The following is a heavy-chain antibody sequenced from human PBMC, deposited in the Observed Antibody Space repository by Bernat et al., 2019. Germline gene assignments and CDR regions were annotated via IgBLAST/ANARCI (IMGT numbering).Heavy chain of an antibody. Sequence: QVQLVESGGGVVQPGTSLTLSCATSGFTFTTYGIHWVRQAPGKGLEWVAVIWSDGNNKYYVDSVKGRFTISRDNSESTVYLQMNRLRAEDTAVYYCARDNDGSSHYDQFDYWGQGTLVTVSS. CDR2: IWSDGNNK. J-gene: IGHJ4*02. V-gene: IGHV3-33*01. CDR3: ARDNDGSSHYDQFDY. D-gene: IGHD3-22*01. CDR1: GFTFTTYG.